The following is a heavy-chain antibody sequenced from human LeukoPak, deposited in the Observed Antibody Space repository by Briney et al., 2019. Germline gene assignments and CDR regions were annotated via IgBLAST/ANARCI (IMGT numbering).Heavy chain of an antibody. CDR2: IIPIFGTA. CDR1: GYTFTSYD. J-gene: IGHJ3*02. D-gene: IGHD4-17*01. CDR3: ARATVTTTTDAFDI. Sequence: ASVKVSCKASGYTFTSYDINWVRQATGQGLEWMGGIIPIFGTANYAQKFQGRVTITADKSTSTAYMELSSLRSEDTAIYFCARATVTTTTDAFDIWGQGTMVTVSS. V-gene: IGHV1-69*06.